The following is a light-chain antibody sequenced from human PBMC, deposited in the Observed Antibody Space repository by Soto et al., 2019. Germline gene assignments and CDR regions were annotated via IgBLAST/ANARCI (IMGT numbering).Light chain of an antibody. V-gene: IGKV1-5*03. J-gene: IGKJ1*01. CDR2: KAS. Sequence: DIQMTQSPSTLSASVGDRVTITCRASQSISSWLAWYQQKPGKAPNLLIYKASSLESGVPSRFSGSGSGTEFTRTISSLQPDDFATYDVEQYDSYPWTFSQGTNVEIK. CDR3: EQYDSYPWT. CDR1: QSISSW.